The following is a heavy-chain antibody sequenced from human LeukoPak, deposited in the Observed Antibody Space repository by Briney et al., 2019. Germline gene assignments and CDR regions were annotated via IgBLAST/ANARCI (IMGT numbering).Heavy chain of an antibody. J-gene: IGHJ3*02. D-gene: IGHD3-9*01. CDR1: GGSFSGYY. CDR2: IYYSGST. CDR3: AGAGYFDWLLAPQPPAFDI. Sequence: PSETLSLTCAIYGGSFSGYYWSWIRQPPGKGLEWIGYIYYSGSTNYNPSLKSRVTISVDTSKNQFSLKLSSVTAADTAVYYCAGAGYFDWLLAPQPPAFDIWGQGTMVTVSS. V-gene: IGHV4-59*08.